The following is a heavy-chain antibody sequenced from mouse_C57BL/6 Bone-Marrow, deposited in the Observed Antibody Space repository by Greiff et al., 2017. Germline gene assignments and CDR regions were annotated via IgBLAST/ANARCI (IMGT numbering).Heavy chain of an antibody. J-gene: IGHJ3*01. CDR3: SKLLRSAWFAY. CDR1: GYTFTSYG. V-gene: IGHV1-81*01. CDR2: IYPRSGHT. D-gene: IGHD1-1*01. Sequence: QVQLQQSGAELARPGASVKLSCKASGYTFTSYGISWVKQRTGQGLEWIGEIYPRSGHTYYNEKFKGKATLTADKSSSTAYMELRSLTSEDSAVYFCSKLLRSAWFAYWGQGTLVTVSA.